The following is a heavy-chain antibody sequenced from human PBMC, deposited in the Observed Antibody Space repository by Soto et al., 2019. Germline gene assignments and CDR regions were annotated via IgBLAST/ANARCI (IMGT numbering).Heavy chain of an antibody. CDR2: ITFDGSSK. V-gene: IGHV3-30-3*01. D-gene: IGHD7-27*01. Sequence: QVQLVESGGGVVQPGRSLRLSCAASGFTFSTYVMHWVRQAPGKGLEWVAVITFDGSSKYYAESVKGRFTISRDNSKNTLYLHMNTVITEDTAVYYCANLATWGPVWGQGTLVTVSS. CDR3: ANLATWGPV. CDR1: GFTFSTYV. J-gene: IGHJ4*02.